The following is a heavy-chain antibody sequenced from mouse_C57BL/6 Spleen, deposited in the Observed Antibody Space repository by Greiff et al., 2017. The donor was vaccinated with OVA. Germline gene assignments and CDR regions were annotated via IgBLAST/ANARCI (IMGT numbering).Heavy chain of an antibody. Sequence: QVQLQQPGAELVMPGASVKLSCKASGYTFTSYWMHWVKQRPGQGLEWIGEIDPSDSYTNYNQKFKGKSTLTVDKSSSTAYMQLSSLTSEDSAVYYCARYDYGRDPWYCDVWGTGTTVTVSS. CDR2: IDPSDSYT. CDR1: GYTFTSYW. J-gene: IGHJ1*03. CDR3: ARYDYGRDPWYCDV. V-gene: IGHV1-69*01. D-gene: IGHD2-4*01.